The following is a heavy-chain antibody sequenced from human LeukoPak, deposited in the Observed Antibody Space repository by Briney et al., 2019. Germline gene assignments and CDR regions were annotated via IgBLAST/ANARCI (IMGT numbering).Heavy chain of an antibody. Sequence: SETLSLTCAVYGGSFSGYYWSWIRQPPGKGLEWIGEINHSGSTNYNPSLKSRVTISVDTSKNQFSLKLSSVTAADTAVYYCARGSWISNDYWGQGTLVTVSS. J-gene: IGHJ4*02. V-gene: IGHV4-34*01. D-gene: IGHD5-12*01. CDR1: GGSFSGYY. CDR3: ARGSWISNDY. CDR2: INHSGST.